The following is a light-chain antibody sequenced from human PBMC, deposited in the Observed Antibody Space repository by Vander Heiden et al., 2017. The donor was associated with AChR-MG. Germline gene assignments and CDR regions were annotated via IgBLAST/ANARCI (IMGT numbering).Light chain of an antibody. CDR3: QQYGHSLTWT. J-gene: IGKJ1*01. CDR2: GAS. Sequence: DIVLTQSPGTLSLSPGERATLSCRASQITSSLAWYQQKPGQAPRLLIYGASIRATGIPHRFSGSGSGTDFTLTISRLEPEDFAVYYCQQYGHSLTWTFGRGTKVGI. V-gene: IGKV3-20*01. CDR1: QITSS.